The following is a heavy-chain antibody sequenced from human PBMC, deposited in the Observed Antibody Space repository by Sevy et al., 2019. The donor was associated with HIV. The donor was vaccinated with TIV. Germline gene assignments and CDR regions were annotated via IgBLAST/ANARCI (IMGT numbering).Heavy chain of an antibody. V-gene: IGHV3-9*01. D-gene: IGHD2-21*01. CDR1: GFPFNDHA. CDR3: AKDINRGCDGVNCYSYYYYFYGLDV. J-gene: IGHJ6*02. Sequence: GGSLRLSCAASGFPFNDHAMHWVRQVPGKGLEWVSGVSWNSRNIGYADSVKGRFTISRDNARHFLYLEMNSLRPEDTALYYCAKDINRGCDGVNCYSYYYYFYGLDVWGQGTTVTDSS. CDR2: VSWNSRNI.